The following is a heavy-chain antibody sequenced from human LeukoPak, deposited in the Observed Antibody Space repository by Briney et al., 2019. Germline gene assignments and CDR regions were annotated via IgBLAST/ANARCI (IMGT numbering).Heavy chain of an antibody. CDR3: AKDAAIVGATSNFDY. D-gene: IGHD1-26*01. CDR1: GFTFSSYA. CDR2: ISGSGGST. V-gene: IGHV3-23*01. Sequence: PGGSLRLSCAASGFTFSSYAMSWVRQAPGKGLEWVSAISGSGGSTYYADSVEGRFTISRDNSKNTLYLQMNSLRAEDTAVYYCAKDAAIVGATSNFDYWGQGTLVTVSS. J-gene: IGHJ4*02.